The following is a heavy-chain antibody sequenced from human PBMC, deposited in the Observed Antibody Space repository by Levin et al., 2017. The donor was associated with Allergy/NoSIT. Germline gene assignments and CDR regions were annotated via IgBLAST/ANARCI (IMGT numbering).Heavy chain of an antibody. CDR1: GFAFSTYA. Sequence: GGSLRLSCAASGFAFSTYAMHWVRQAPGKGLEWMTFISYDGNTIYYADSVKGRFTISRDNSKNTLYLQMNSLRVEDTAVYYCARDRSRSYSFDSWGQGTLVTVSS. V-gene: IGHV3-30*04. D-gene: IGHD1-26*01. CDR2: ISYDGNTI. CDR3: ARDRSRSYSFDS. J-gene: IGHJ4*02.